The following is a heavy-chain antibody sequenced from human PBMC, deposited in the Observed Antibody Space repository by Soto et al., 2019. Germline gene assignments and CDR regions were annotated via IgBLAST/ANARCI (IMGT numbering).Heavy chain of an antibody. Sequence: TLSLTCTVSGGSISGYYWTWIRQPPGKGLEWVGSLFYGGATDYNPSLKSRLTMSLDTSKNHLSLKLRSVTAADTAVYYCARHRGPAPVYWGQGTLVTVSS. V-gene: IGHV4-39*01. CDR2: LFYGGAT. D-gene: IGHD3-10*01. CDR3: ARHRGPAPVY. J-gene: IGHJ4*02. CDR1: GGSISGYY.